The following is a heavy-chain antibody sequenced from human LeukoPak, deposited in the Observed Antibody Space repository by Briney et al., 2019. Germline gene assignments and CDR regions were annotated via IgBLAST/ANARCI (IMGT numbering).Heavy chain of an antibody. CDR2: IYTSGRT. J-gene: IGHJ4*02. D-gene: IGHD2-8*02. CDR1: GGSISSYY. CDR3: AGHHPRNTVDF. V-gene: IGHV4-4*07. Sequence: SETLSLTCTVSGGSISSYYWSWIRQPAGKGLEWIGRIYTSGRTNYNPSLKSRVTMSVDTSKNQFSLKLSSVTAADTAVYYCAGHHPRNTVDFWGQGTLVTVSS.